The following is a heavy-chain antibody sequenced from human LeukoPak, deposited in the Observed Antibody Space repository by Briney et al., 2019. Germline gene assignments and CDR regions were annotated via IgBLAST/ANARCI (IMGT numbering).Heavy chain of an antibody. V-gene: IGHV4-34*01. CDR3: ARVSRNYYDSSGYYYANWFDP. CDR2: INHSGST. Sequence: SETLSLTCAVYGGSFSGYYWSWIRHPPGKGMEWIGEINHSGSTNYNPSLKSRVTISVDTSKTQFSLKLRSVTAADTAVYYCARVSRNYYDSSGYYYANWFDPWGQGTLVTVSS. D-gene: IGHD3-22*01. CDR1: GGSFSGYY. J-gene: IGHJ5*02.